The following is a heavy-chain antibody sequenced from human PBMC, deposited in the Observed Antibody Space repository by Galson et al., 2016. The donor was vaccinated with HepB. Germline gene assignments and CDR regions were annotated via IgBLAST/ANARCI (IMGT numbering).Heavy chain of an antibody. CDR1: GFTFSAYW. CDR3: ARESGWSFDY. Sequence: SLRLSCAASGFTFSAYWMSWVRQAPGKGLERVAIIKSDGSQKYYVDSVKGRFTISRDNAKNSLYLQMNSLRAEDTAVYYCARESGWSFDYWGQGTLVTVSS. CDR2: IKSDGSQK. D-gene: IGHD6-19*01. V-gene: IGHV3-7*01. J-gene: IGHJ4*02.